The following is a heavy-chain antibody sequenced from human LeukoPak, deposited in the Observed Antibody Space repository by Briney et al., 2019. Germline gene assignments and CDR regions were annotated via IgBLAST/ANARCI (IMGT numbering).Heavy chain of an antibody. V-gene: IGHV1-18*01. CDR3: ARDGRYCSGGSCHFKPFDY. D-gene: IGHD2-15*01. J-gene: IGHJ4*02. CDR2: ISAYNGNT. Sequence: ASVKVSCKASGYTFTSYGISWVRQAPGQRLEWMGWISAYNGNTNYAQKLQGRVTMTTDTSTSTAYMELRSLRSDDTAVYYCARDGRYCSGGSCHFKPFDYWGQGTLVTVSS. CDR1: GYTFTSYG.